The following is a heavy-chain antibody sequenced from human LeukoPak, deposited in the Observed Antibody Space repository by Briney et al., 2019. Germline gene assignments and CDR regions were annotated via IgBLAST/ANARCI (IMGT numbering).Heavy chain of an antibody. CDR1: GYTFTGYY. CDR2: INPNSGGT. CDR3: ASLNYDILTGYDAFDI. J-gene: IGHJ3*02. V-gene: IGHV1-2*02. Sequence: ASVKVSCKASGYTFTGYYMHWVRQAPGPGLEWMGWINPNSGGTNYAQKFQGRVTMTRGTSISTAYMELSRLRSDDTAVYYCASLNYDILTGYDAFDIWGQGTMVTVSS. D-gene: IGHD3-9*01.